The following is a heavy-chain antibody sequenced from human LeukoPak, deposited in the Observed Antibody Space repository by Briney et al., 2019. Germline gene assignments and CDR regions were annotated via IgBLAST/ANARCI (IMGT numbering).Heavy chain of an antibody. CDR1: GGSINNY. J-gene: IGHJ4*02. D-gene: IGHD4-17*01. CDR3: ARGRAVTTGDDY. Sequence: SETLSLTCTVSGGSINNYWSWVRQPAGKGLEWIGGIFSSRSTVYHPSLKSRVTMSVDTSRNSFSLKLTSVTAADTAVYYCARGRAVTTGDDYWGQGTLVTVSS. V-gene: IGHV4-4*07. CDR2: IFSSRST.